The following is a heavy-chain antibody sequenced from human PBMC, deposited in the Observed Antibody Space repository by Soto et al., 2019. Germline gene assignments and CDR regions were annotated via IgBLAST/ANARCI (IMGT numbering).Heavy chain of an antibody. Sequence: PSETLSLTCTVSGGSISSYYWSWIRQPPGKGLEWIGYIYYSGSTNYNPSLKSRVTISVDTSKNQFSLKLSSVTAVDTAVYYCARVGGVGATGYYYYYYGMDVWGQGTTVTVSS. CDR1: GGSISSYY. CDR3: ARVGGVGATGYYYYYYGMDV. D-gene: IGHD1-26*01. V-gene: IGHV4-59*01. J-gene: IGHJ6*02. CDR2: IYYSGST.